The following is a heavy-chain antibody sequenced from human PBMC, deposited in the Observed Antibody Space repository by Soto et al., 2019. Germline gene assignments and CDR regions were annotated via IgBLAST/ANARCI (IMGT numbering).Heavy chain of an antibody. V-gene: IGHV1-18*01. CDR3: ARDGYFYYGSGTLYYFDY. D-gene: IGHD3-10*01. J-gene: IGHJ4*02. CDR2: ISAYNGNT. Sequence: ASVKVSCKASGYTFTSYGISWVRQAPGQGLEWMGWISAYNGNTNYAQKLQGRVTMTTDTSTSTAYMELRSLRSDDTAVYYCARDGYFYYGSGTLYYFDYWGQGTLVTVSS. CDR1: GYTFTSYG.